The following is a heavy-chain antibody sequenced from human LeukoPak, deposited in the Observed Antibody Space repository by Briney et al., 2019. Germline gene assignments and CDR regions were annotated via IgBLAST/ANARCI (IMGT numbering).Heavy chain of an antibody. Sequence: PGGSLRLSCAASGFTFSRYGMHWARQAPGKGLEWVAVISYDGNSKYYADSVKGRFTISRDNSKNTLDLQMNSLRAEDTAVYYCARGDSGSYYFDYWGQGTLVTVSS. V-gene: IGHV3-30*03. J-gene: IGHJ4*02. CDR1: GFTFSRYG. D-gene: IGHD1-26*01. CDR3: ARGDSGSYYFDY. CDR2: ISYDGNSK.